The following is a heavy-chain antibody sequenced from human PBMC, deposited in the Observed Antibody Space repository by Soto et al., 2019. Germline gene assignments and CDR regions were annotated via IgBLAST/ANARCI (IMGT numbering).Heavy chain of an antibody. Sequence: GASVKVSCKASGGTFSSYTISWVRQAPGQGLEWMGRIIPILGIANYAQKFQGRVTITADKSTSTAYMELSSLRFEDTAVYYCASTVSGSSAFDIWGQGTMVTVSS. CDR2: IIPILGIA. J-gene: IGHJ3*02. V-gene: IGHV1-69*02. CDR1: GGTFSSYT. D-gene: IGHD4-4*01. CDR3: ASTVSGSSAFDI.